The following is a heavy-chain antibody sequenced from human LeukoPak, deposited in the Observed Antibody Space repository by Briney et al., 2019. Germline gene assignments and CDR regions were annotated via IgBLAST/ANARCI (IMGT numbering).Heavy chain of an antibody. CDR3: ARLHVVTTNIDY. V-gene: IGHV4-39*01. D-gene: IGHD4-23*01. J-gene: IGHJ4*02. CDR1: GGSISSSSYY. CDR2: IYYSRST. Sequence: SETLSLTCTVSGGSISSSSYYWGWIRQPPGKGLEWIGSIYYSRSTYYNPSLKSRVTISVDTSKNQFSLKLSSVTAADTAVYYCARLHVVTTNIDYWGQGTLVTVSS.